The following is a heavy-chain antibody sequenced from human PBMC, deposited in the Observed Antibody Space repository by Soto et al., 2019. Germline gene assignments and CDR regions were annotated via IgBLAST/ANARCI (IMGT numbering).Heavy chain of an antibody. CDR1: GFTFRNYG. Sequence: GGSLRLSCAASGFTFRNYGMNWVRQAPGKGLEWVAVISYDGSNKNYADSLKGRFTISRDNSSNTLYLEMNSLRADDTALYYGARGYFGSASDFWGPGTRVTVSS. D-gene: IGHD3-10*01. CDR2: ISYDGSNK. J-gene: IGHJ4*02. CDR3: ARGYFGSASDF. V-gene: IGHV3-30*03.